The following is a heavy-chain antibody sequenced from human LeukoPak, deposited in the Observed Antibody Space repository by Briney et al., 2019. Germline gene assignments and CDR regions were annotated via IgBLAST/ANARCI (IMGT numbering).Heavy chain of an antibody. Sequence: GGSLRLSCAASGFTFSSYAMSWVRRAPGKGLEWVSVISGSAASTYYADSVKGRFTISRDNSKNTLYLQMNSLRAEDTAVYYCAKDSAVCGSGSVYFDSWGQGTLVTVSS. V-gene: IGHV3-23*01. J-gene: IGHJ4*02. CDR2: ISGSAAST. CDR3: AKDSAVCGSGSVYFDS. CDR1: GFTFSSYA. D-gene: IGHD3-10*01.